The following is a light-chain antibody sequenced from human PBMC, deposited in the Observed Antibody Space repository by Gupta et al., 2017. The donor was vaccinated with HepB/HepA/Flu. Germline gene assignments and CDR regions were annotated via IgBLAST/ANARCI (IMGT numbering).Light chain of an antibody. CDR3: HQHCSSTL. V-gene: IGKV3-20*01. CDR1: QTVSSYD. Sequence: EIVLTQSPGTLSLSPGERVTLSCRASQTVSSYDLAWYQQKPGQAPSLIIYAASTRATGVPDRFSGSGDEXDFTLTXSRREHEDFAVYYWHQHCSSTLFGXGTLLDIK. CDR2: AAS. J-gene: IGKJ5*01.